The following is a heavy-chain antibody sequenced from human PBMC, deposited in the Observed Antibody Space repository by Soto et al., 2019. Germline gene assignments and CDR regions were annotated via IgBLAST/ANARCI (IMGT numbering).Heavy chain of an antibody. D-gene: IGHD1-26*01. CDR3: ARVSKTWEDDY. V-gene: IGHV3-48*02. CDR2: ISSGSDTI. J-gene: IGHJ4*01. CDR1: GFTFSDYG. Sequence: EVQLVESGGGLVQPGGSLRLSCSVSGFTFSDYGVNWVRQAPGKGLEWISYISSGSDTIYYAESVQGRFTISRDDAKNSLFLQMNNLRNEETAVYYCARVSKTWEDDYWGHGTLVTVSS.